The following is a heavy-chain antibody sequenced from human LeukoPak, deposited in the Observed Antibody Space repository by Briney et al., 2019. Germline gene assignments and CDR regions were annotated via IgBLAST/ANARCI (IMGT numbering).Heavy chain of an antibody. CDR2: IKSKTDGGTT. CDR3: TTRYCSGGRCDY. D-gene: IGHD2-15*01. V-gene: IGHV3-15*01. Sequence: GGSLRLSCAASGFTFSNAWMNWVRQAPGKGLEWVGRIKSKTDGGTTDYAAPVKGRFTISRDDSKTTLYLQMNSLKTEDTAVYYCTTRYCSGGRCDYWGRGTLVTVSS. J-gene: IGHJ4*02. CDR1: GFTFSNAW.